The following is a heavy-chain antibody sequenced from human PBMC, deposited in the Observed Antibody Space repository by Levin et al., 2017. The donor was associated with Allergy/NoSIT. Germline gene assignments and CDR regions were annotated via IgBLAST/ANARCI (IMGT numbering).Heavy chain of an antibody. CDR1: GYSFISYW. J-gene: IGHJ3*02. D-gene: IGHD6-19*01. CDR3: ARRGAGDAFHI. CDR2: IYPGDSDT. V-gene: IGHV5-51*01. Sequence: GGSLRLSCKGSGYSFISYWIGWVRQMPGKGLEWMGIIYPGDSDTTYSPSFQGQVTISADKSISTAYLQWRSLKASDTAMYYCARRGAGDAFHIWGQGTMVTVSS.